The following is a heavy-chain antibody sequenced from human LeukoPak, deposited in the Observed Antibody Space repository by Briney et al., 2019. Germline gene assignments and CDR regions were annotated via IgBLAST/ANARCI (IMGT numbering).Heavy chain of an antibody. J-gene: IGHJ4*02. CDR3: ANRSYSRGFDY. V-gene: IGHV4-34*01. Sequence: SETLSLTCAVYGGSFSGYYWSWIRQPPGKGLEWIGEINHSGSTNYNPSLKSRVTTSVDTSKNQFSLKLSSVTAADTAVYYCANRSYSRGFDYWGQGTLVTVSS. CDR2: INHSGST. D-gene: IGHD6-13*01. CDR1: GGSFSGYY.